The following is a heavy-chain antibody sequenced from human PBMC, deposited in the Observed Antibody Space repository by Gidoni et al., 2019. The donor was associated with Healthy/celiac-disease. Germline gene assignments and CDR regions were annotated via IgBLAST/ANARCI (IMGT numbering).Heavy chain of an antibody. V-gene: IGHV3-23*01. Sequence: VHQLEPGGGLVQPGGSLSISCAAAGFTSSRYAMSWVRQAPGKGLEWVSAISGRCGSTYYADSVKGRFTISRDNSKNTLYLQMNSLRAEDTAVYYCAKVGGYCSSTSCYSDAFDIWGQGTMVTVSS. CDR3: AKVGGYCSSTSCYSDAFDI. D-gene: IGHD2-2*01. CDR1: GFTSSRYA. J-gene: IGHJ3*02. CDR2: ISGRCGST.